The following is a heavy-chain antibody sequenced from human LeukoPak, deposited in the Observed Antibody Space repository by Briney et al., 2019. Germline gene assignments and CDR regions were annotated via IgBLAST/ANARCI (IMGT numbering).Heavy chain of an antibody. CDR2: IRYDGSIK. Sequence: GGSLRLSCAASGFTFNSYGMHWVRQAPGKGLDWVAFIRYDGSIKHYADSVKGRFTISRDNPKNTVSLQMNSLRPEDTAVYYCGKGSSTSGCPDYWGQGTLVTVSS. CDR1: GFTFNSYG. D-gene: IGHD6-19*01. J-gene: IGHJ4*02. CDR3: GKGSSTSGCPDY. V-gene: IGHV3-30*02.